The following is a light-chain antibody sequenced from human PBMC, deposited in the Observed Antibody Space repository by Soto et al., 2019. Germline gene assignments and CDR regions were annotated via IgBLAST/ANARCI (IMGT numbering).Light chain of an antibody. CDR2: GVT. Sequence: QSALTQPASVSGSLGQSITLSCTGSGGDIGAYNYVSWYQQHPGKAPKLIIYGVTHRPSGVSSRFSASKSAYTASLTISALQAEDEADYYCSSFTTTYFYVFGPATKLTVL. V-gene: IGLV2-14*01. CDR1: GGDIGAYNY. J-gene: IGLJ1*01. CDR3: SSFTTTYFYV.